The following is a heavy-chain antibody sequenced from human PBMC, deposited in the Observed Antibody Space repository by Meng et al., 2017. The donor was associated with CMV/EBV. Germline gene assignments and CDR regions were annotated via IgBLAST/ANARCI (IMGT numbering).Heavy chain of an antibody. D-gene: IGHD6-19*01. CDR3: ATPEGGWYDY. CDR2: ISSSGSTI. J-gene: IGHJ4*02. CDR1: GLTFSSYE. Sequence: GGSLRLSCAASGLTFSSYEMNWVRQAPGKGLEWVSYISSSGSTIYYADSVKGRFTISRDNAKNSLYLQMNSLRAEDTAVYYCATPEGGWYDYWGQGTLVTVSS. V-gene: IGHV3-48*03.